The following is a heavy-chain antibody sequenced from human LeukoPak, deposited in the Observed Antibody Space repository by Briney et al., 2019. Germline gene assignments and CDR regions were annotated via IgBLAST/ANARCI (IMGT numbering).Heavy chain of an antibody. CDR1: EFTFSSYG. V-gene: IGHV3-33*01. D-gene: IGHD3-3*01. CDR3: ARDNYDFWSGYYPLDYYYGMDV. CDR2: IWYDGSNK. Sequence: GGSLRLFCAASEFTFSSYGMHWVRQAPGKGLDWVAVIWYDGSNKYYADSVKGRFTISRDNSKNTLYLQMNSLRAEDTAVYYCARDNYDFWSGYYPLDYYYGMDVWGQGTTVTVSS. J-gene: IGHJ6*02.